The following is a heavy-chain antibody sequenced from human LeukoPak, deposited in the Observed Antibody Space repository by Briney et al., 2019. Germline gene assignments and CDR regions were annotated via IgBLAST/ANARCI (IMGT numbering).Heavy chain of an antibody. V-gene: IGHV4-4*07. CDR2: IYTSGST. Sequence: SETLSLTCTVSGGSINNYYWSWIRQPAGKGLEWIGRIYTSGSTDYHPSFKSRVTMSVDTSKNQFSLKVTSVTAADTAVYYCARGGRTYSGLKRISSSGMDVWGQGTTVTVSS. D-gene: IGHD5-12*01. CDR3: ARGGRTYSGLKRISSSGMDV. CDR1: GGSINNYY. J-gene: IGHJ6*02.